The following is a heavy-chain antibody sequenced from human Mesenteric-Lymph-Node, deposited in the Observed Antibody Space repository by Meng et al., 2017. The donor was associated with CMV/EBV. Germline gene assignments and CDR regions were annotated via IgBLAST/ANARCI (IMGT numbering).Heavy chain of an antibody. J-gene: IGHJ6*02. CDR2: ISSSGSYI. CDR1: GFTFSTYT. Sequence: GESLKISCAASGFTFSTYTMNWVRQAPGKGLEWVSSISSSGSYIYYANSVKGRFTISRDNDQKSLYLHMNSLRVEDTAVYYCARDGPADFWGGYYSRYQYYGMDVWGQGTTVTVSS. D-gene: IGHD3-3*01. V-gene: IGHV3-21*01. CDR3: ARDGPADFWGGYYSRYQYYGMDV.